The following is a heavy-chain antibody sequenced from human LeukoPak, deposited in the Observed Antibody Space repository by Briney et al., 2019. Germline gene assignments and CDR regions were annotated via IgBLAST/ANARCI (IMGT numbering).Heavy chain of an antibody. J-gene: IGHJ5*02. D-gene: IGHD1-1*01. V-gene: IGHV4-61*01. CDR3: AREGTAGTNLNWFDP. CDR2: ISYSGST. Sequence: SETLSLTCTVSGASISSSSYYWSWIRQPPGKGLEWIGYISYSGSTNFNPSLKSRVTISVDTSKNQFSLKLSSVTAADTAVYYCAREGTAGTNLNWFDPWGQGTLVTVSS. CDR1: GASISSSSYY.